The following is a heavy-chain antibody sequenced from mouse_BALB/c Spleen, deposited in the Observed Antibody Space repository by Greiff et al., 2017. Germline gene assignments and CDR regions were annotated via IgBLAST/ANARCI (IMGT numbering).Heavy chain of an antibody. CDR2: INPNNGGT. CDR1: GYTFTDYN. Sequence: EVQLQESGPELVKPGASVKIPCKASGYTFTDYNMDWVKQSHGKSLEWIGDINPNNGGTIYNQKFKGKATLTVDKSSSTAYMELRSLTSEDTAVYYCARASSYGSSYGLFADWGQGTLVTVSA. D-gene: IGHD1-1*01. V-gene: IGHV1-18*01. J-gene: IGHJ3*01. CDR3: ARASSYGSSYGLFAD.